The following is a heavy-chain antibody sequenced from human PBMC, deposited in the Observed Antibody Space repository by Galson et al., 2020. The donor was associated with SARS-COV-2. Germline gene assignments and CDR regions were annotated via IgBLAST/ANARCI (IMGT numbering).Heavy chain of an antibody. CDR3: TRDFGTAAGTPCYYDGVDV. D-gene: IGHD6-13*01. J-gene: IGHJ6*02. V-gene: IGHV3-33*01. CDR2: IWYDGSHK. CDR1: GFTFSSYG. Sequence: GGSLRLSCAASGFTFSSYGMHWVRQAPGKGLEWVADIWYDGSHKYYVDSVKGRFTISRDDSTNTLYLQMNSLRAEDTAVYYCTRDFGTAAGTPCYYDGVDVWGQGTTVTFAS.